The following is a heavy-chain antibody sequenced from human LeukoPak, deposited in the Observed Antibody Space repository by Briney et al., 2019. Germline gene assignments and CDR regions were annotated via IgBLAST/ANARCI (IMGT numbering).Heavy chain of an antibody. J-gene: IGHJ4*02. V-gene: IGHV1-69*04. CDR3: ARDLLRYDSSGYPPPLL. Sequence: SVKVSCKASGGTFSSYAISWVRQAPGQGLEWMGRIIPILGIANYAQKFQGRVTITADKSTSTAYMELSSLRSEDTAVYYCARDLLRYDSSGYPPPLLWGQGTLVTVSS. CDR1: GGTFSSYA. CDR2: IIPILGIA. D-gene: IGHD3-22*01.